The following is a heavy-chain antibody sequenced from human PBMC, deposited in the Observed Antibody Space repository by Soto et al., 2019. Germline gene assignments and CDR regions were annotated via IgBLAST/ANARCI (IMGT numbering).Heavy chain of an antibody. J-gene: IGHJ4*02. CDR3: ARFPQTAIVGAAYFDY. D-gene: IGHD1-26*01. Sequence: SVKVSCKASGYTFSSYYMHWVRQAPGQGLEWMGRIIPIFGTANYAQKFQGRVTITADESTSTAYMELSSLRSEDTAVYYCARFPQTAIVGAAYFDYWGQGTPVTVSS. V-gene: IGHV1-69*13. CDR2: IIPIFGTA. CDR1: GYTFSSYY.